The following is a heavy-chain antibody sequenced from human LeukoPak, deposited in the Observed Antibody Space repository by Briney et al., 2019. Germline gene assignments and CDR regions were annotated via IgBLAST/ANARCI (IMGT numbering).Heavy chain of an antibody. V-gene: IGHV3-33*06. CDR1: GFTFSSYG. D-gene: IGHD4-11*01. CDR3: AKDSHDYSNYGFDY. CDR2: IWYDGSNK. Sequence: GGSLRLSCAASGFTFSSYGMHWVRQAPGKGLEWVAVIWYDGSNKYYADSVKGRFTISRDNSKNTLYLQMNSLRAEDTAVYYCAKDSHDYSNYGFDYWGQGTLVTVSS. J-gene: IGHJ4*02.